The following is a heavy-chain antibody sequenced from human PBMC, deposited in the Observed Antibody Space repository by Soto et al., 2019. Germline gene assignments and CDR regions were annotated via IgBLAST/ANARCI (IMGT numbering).Heavy chain of an antibody. J-gene: IGHJ5*02. CDR3: ARDRTYDYDRSGYPKPFDP. D-gene: IGHD3-22*01. CDR2: IYYSGST. Sequence: SETLSLTCTVSGGSISSYYWSWIRQPPGKGLEWIGYIYYSGSTNYNPSLKSRVTISVDTSKNQFSLKLSSVTAADTAVYHCARDRTYDYDRSGYPKPFDPWGQGTLVTVSS. V-gene: IGHV4-59*12. CDR1: GGSISSYY.